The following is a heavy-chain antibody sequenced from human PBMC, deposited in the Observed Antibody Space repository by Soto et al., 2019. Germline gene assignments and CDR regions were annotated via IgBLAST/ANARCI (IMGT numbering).Heavy chain of an antibody. V-gene: IGHV4-34*01. D-gene: IGHD2-15*01. CDR1: GGSFSGYY. CDR3: ARGFRFCSGGSCYSGWFDP. CDR2: INHSGST. Sequence: TLSLTCVVYGGSFSGYYWSWIRQPPGKGLEWIGEINHSGSTNYNPSLKSRVTISVDTSKNQFSLKLSSVTAADTAVYYCARGFRFCSGGSCYSGWFDPWGQGTLVTVSS. J-gene: IGHJ5*02.